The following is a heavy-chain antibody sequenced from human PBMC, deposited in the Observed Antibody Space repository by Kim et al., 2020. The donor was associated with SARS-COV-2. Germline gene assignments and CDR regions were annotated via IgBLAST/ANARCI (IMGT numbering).Heavy chain of an antibody. J-gene: IGHJ4*02. D-gene: IGHD3-22*01. CDR2: ISSSSSYT. CDR1: GFTFSDYY. Sequence: GGSLRLSCAASGFTFSDYYLSWIRQAPGKGLEWVSYISSSSSYTNYADSVKGRFTISRDNAKNSLYLQMNSLRAEDTAVYYCARDYYDRKYYFDYWGQGTLVTVSS. V-gene: IGHV3-11*06. CDR3: ARDYYDRKYYFDY.